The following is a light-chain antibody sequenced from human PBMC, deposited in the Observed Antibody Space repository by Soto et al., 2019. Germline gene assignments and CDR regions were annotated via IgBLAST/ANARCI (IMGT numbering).Light chain of an antibody. CDR2: GGS. CDR1: QSVTNSY. Sequence: EIVLTQSPGTLSLSPGERLTLSCRASQSVTNSYLAWYQHKPGQAPRLLIYGGSTKATGTPDRFSGSGSGTDFTLTIIRLEPEDFAVYYCQQYGSSPYTFGPGTKVDNK. J-gene: IGKJ3*01. CDR3: QQYGSSPYT. V-gene: IGKV3-20*01.